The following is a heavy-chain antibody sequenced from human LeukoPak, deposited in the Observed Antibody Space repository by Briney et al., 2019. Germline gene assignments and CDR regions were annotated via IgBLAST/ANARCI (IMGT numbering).Heavy chain of an antibody. D-gene: IGHD6-19*01. CDR2: IKQDGSEK. CDR3: ARPPPRRDGSGWNYLDY. Sequence: GGSLRLSCAASGFTFSHCWMSWVRQAPGKGLEWVANIKQDGSEKNYVDSVKGRFTISRDNAKNSLYLQMNSLRAEDTAVYYCARPPPRRDGSGWNYLDYWGQGTLVTVSS. CDR1: GFTFSHCW. V-gene: IGHV3-7*04. J-gene: IGHJ4*02.